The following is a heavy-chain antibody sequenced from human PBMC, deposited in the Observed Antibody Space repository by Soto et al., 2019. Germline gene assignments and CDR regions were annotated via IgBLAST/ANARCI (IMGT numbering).Heavy chain of an antibody. D-gene: IGHD4-17*01. CDR1: GFTFSSYG. J-gene: IGHJ4*02. CDR3: AKGYDYGDYFDY. Sequence: GGSLRLSCAASGFTFSSYGMHWVRQAPGKGLEWVAVISYDGSKKYYADSVKGRFTISRDNSKNTLYLQMNSLRAEDTAAYYCAKGYDYGDYFDYWGQGTLVTVSS. V-gene: IGHV3-30*18. CDR2: ISYDGSKK.